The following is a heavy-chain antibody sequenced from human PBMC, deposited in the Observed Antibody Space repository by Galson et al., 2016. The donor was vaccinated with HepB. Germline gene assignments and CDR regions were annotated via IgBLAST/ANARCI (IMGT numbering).Heavy chain of an antibody. CDR2: MYSSGST. Sequence: LSLTCTVSGGSINNYYWPWIRQPAGKGLEWIGRMYSSGSTNYNPSLQSRVVMSVDTSKNHFSLRLSSVTAADTAMYYCARRESKGFNFWCFDLWGRGTLVTVSS. J-gene: IGHJ2*01. CDR1: GGSINNYY. D-gene: IGHD5-24*01. V-gene: IGHV4-4*07. CDR3: ARRESKGFNFWCFDL.